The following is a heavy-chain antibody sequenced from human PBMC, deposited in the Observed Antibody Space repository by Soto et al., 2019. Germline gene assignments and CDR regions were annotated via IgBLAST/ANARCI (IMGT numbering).Heavy chain of an antibody. CDR2: IYYSGST. V-gene: IGHV4-59*01. J-gene: IGHJ4*02. CDR1: GGSISSYY. Sequence: SETLSLTCTVSGGSISSYYWSWIRQPPGKGLEWIGCIYYSGSTNYNPSLKSRVTISVDTSKNQFSLKLSSVTAADTAVYYCARARDSNFDYWGQGTLVIVSS. CDR3: ARARDSNFDY.